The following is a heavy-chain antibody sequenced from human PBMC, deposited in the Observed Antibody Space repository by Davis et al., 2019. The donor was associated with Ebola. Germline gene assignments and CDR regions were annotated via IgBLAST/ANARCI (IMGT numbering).Heavy chain of an antibody. V-gene: IGHV1-2*02. CDR2: INPNSGGT. CDR1: GYTFTGYY. CDR3: ARSGQAPGHIVVVPAAPLDP. D-gene: IGHD2-2*01. Sequence: ASVKVSCKASGYTFTGYYMHWVRQAPGQGREGIGWINPNSGGTNYAQKFQGRVTMTRDTSISTAYMELSRLRSEDTAVYYCARSGQAPGHIVVVPAAPLDPWGQGTLVTVSS. J-gene: IGHJ5*02.